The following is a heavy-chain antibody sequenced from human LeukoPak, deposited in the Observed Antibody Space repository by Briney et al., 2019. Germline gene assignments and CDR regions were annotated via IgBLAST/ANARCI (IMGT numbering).Heavy chain of an antibody. Sequence: PSETLSLTCTVSGGSISSGGYYWSWIRQHPGKGLEWIGYIYYSGSTYYNPSLKSQVTISVDKSKSQFSLKLSSATAADTAVYYCARALYTSGWSEGYGMDVWGRGTTVTVSS. D-gene: IGHD6-19*01. CDR2: IYYSGST. CDR3: ARALYTSGWSEGYGMDV. CDR1: GGSISSGGYY. J-gene: IGHJ6*02. V-gene: IGHV4-31*01.